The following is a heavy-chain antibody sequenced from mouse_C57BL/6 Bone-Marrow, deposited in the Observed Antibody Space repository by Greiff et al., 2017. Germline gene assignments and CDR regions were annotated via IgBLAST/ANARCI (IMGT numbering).Heavy chain of an antibody. Sequence: EVHLVESGGGLVKPGGSLKLSCEASGFTFSSYTMSWVRQTPEKRLEWVATISGGGGNTYYPDSVKGRFPISRDNAKNTLYLQMSSLRSEDTALYYCARSPFAYWGQGTLVTVSA. J-gene: IGHJ3*01. CDR1: GFTFSSYT. CDR3: ARSPFAY. CDR2: ISGGGGNT. V-gene: IGHV5-9*01.